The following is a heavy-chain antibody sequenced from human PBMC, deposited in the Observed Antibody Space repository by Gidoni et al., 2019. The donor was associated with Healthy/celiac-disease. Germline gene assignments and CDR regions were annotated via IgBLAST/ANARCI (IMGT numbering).Heavy chain of an antibody. CDR3: ARELGIAEAKSVGKHWFDP. J-gene: IGHJ5*02. Sequence: QVQLQESCPGLVKPSGTLSLTCAVSGGSISSSNWWSSVRQPPGKGLEWIGEIYHSGSTNYNPSLKSRVTISEDKTKNQFSLKLSSVTAADTAVYYCARELGIAEAKSVGKHWFDPWGQGTLVTVSS. V-gene: IGHV4-4*02. CDR2: IYHSGST. D-gene: IGHD6-13*01. CDR1: GGSISSSNW.